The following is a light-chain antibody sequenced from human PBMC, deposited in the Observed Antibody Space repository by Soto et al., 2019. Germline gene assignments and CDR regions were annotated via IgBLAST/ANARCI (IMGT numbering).Light chain of an antibody. J-gene: IGKJ5*01. Sequence: EIVMTQSPATLSVSPGERVTLHCRASQSVTSNLAWYQHKPGQSPRLLIYRASARATGVPDRFSGSGSGTEFTLTISSLEPEDFAVYYCQQRSNWAITFGQGTRLEI. CDR2: RAS. CDR3: QQRSNWAIT. CDR1: QSVTSN. V-gene: IGKV3-15*01.